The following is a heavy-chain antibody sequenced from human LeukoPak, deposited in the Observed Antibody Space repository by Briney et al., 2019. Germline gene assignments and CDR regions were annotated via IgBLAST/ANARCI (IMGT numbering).Heavy chain of an antibody. CDR1: GYSFTSYW. D-gene: IGHD3-22*01. V-gene: IGHV5-51*01. CDR3: SRSIVVGAFDI. J-gene: IGHJ3*02. CDR2: IYPSYSNT. Sequence: GESLKIPCRGSGYSFTSYWIGWGRQIPGKGLEWMGIIYPSYSNTRYSPSFQGQFPISDDKSISTAYLQWSSLRATDTAMYYWSRSIVVGAFDIWGQGTMVTVSA.